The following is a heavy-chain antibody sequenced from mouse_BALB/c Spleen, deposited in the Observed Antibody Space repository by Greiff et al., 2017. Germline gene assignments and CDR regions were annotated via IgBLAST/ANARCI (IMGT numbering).Heavy chain of an antibody. CDR2: IGGDGST. J-gene: IGHJ2*01. CDR3: AGGYDGSFDY. Sequence: QVQLKESGPGLVAPSQTLSITCTASGFSLTSYGVSWVRQPPGKGLEWLGVIGGDGSTNYHSALISRLSISKDNSKSQVFLKLHSLQTDDTATYYGAGGYDGSFDYWGQGTTLTVSS. D-gene: IGHD2-2*01. V-gene: IGHV2-3*01. CDR1: GFSLTSYG.